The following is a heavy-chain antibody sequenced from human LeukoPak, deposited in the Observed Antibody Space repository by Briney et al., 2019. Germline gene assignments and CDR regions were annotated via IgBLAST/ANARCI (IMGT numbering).Heavy chain of an antibody. Sequence: PSQTLSLTCNVSDASITSTNYFWSWIRQPAGKGLQWIGRLYASGSTDYNPSLKSRVTISGDTSKNQFSLTLSSVTAADTAVYYCALGGDYRDYWGQGTLVTVSS. V-gene: IGHV4-61*02. J-gene: IGHJ4*02. CDR3: ALGGDYRDY. D-gene: IGHD4-17*01. CDR1: DASITSTNYF. CDR2: LYASGST.